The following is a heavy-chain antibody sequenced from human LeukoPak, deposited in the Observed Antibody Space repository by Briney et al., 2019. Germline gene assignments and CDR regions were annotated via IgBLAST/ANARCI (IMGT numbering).Heavy chain of an antibody. Sequence: GGSLRLSCAASGLSFSSYGMHWVRQAPGKGLEWVAVISSDGNEKYYTESVKSRFTISRDNSKNTLHLQMDSLRPEDTAFYYCARDKGREGDYWGQGTLVTVSS. CDR2: ISSDGNEK. V-gene: IGHV3-30*03. CDR3: ARDKGREGDY. D-gene: IGHD1-26*01. CDR1: GLSFSSYG. J-gene: IGHJ4*02.